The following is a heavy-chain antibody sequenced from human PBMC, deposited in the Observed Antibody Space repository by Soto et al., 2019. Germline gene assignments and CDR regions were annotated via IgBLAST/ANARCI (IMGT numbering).Heavy chain of an antibody. CDR3: AKHRGAGGNFDY. J-gene: IGHJ4*02. D-gene: IGHD2-15*01. CDR1: GFTFSSYA. Sequence: DVQLLESGGGLVQPEGSLRLSFAASGFTFSSYAMGWVRQGPGKGLEWVAVVSIGGSTHYAASVRGRFTISRDNSRNTLSLQRNSLTAADPAVYFCAKHRGAGGNFDYWGQGALVTASS. CDR2: VSIGGST. V-gene: IGHV3-23*01.